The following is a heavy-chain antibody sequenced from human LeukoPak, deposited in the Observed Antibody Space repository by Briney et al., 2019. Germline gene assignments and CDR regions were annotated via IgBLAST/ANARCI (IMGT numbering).Heavy chain of an antibody. V-gene: IGHV3-48*02. CDR3: ASRSMVRGINFDY. CDR2: ISSSSSTI. CDR1: GFTFSSYA. J-gene: IGHJ4*02. D-gene: IGHD3-10*01. Sequence: GGSLRLSCAASGFTFSSYAMSWVRQAPGKGLEWVSYISSSSSTIYYADSVKGRFTISRDNAKNSLYLQMNSLRDEDTAVYYCASRSMVRGINFDYWGQGTLVTVSS.